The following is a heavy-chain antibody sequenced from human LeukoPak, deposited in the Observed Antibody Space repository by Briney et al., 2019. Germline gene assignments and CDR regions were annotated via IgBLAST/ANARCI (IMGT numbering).Heavy chain of an antibody. Sequence: TSETLSLTCAVYGGSFSGYYWSWIRQPPGKGLEWIGEINHSGSTNYNPSLKSRVTISVDTSKNQFSLKLSSVTAADTAVYYCARLGRLRDFDYWGQGTLVTVSS. CDR1: GGSFSGYY. CDR2: INHSGST. J-gene: IGHJ4*02. CDR3: ARLGRLRDFDY. V-gene: IGHV4-34*01. D-gene: IGHD1-14*01.